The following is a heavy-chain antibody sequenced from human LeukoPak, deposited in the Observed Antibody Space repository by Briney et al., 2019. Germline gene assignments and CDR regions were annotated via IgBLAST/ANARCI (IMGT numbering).Heavy chain of an antibody. CDR3: ARDYVSVSYYYDSSGYYYEDY. D-gene: IGHD3-22*01. V-gene: IGHV1-18*01. Sequence: ASVKVSCKASGYTFTSYGISWVRQAPGQGLEWMGWISAYNGNTNYAQKLQGRVTMTTDTTTSTAYMELRSLRSDDTAVYYCARDYVSVSYYYDSSGYYYEDYSGQGTLVTVSS. CDR1: GYTFTSYG. J-gene: IGHJ4*02. CDR2: ISAYNGNT.